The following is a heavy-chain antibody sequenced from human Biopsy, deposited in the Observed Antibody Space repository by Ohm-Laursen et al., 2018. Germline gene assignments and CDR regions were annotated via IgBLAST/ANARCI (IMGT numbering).Heavy chain of an antibody. CDR2: INQAGTT. Sequence: TLSLTCAVFGKTFSDYQWSRKKKKTKKRLEWIGQINQAGTTNYNPSLKSRVSISADASKYEFSLRLTSVTAADTAVYLCGNEVHGRDYWGLGAQVTVSS. CDR1: GKTFSDYQ. D-gene: IGHD2-15*01. J-gene: IGHJ4*02. V-gene: IGHV4-34*08. CDR3: GNEVHGRDY.